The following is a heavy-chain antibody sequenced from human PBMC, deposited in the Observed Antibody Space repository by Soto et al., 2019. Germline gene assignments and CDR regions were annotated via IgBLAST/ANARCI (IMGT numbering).Heavy chain of an antibody. J-gene: IGHJ2*01. CDR1: GFVFNMYG. CDR3: VRDPVALRNRVRVGYFNL. D-gene: IGHD1-26*01. V-gene: IGHV3-33*01. Sequence: QVKLVESGGGVVQPGRSLRLSCAASGFVFNMYGMHWVRQAPGKGLEWVGVIWHDGSGTYYADALKGRFTISRDNSKNTLFLQMDSLTVEDTAVYYCVRDPVALRNRVRVGYFNLWGRVTQVTVSS. CDR2: IWHDGSGT.